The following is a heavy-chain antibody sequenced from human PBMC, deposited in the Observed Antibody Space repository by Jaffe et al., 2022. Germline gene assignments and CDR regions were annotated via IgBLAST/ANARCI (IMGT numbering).Heavy chain of an antibody. J-gene: IGHJ3*02. Sequence: QVQLVQSGAEVKKPGSSVKVSCKASGGTFSSYAISWVRQAPGQGLEWMGGIIPIFGTANYAQKFQGRVTITADESTSTAYMELSSLRSEDTAVYYCARLRGYSYGFGLSLDAFDIWGQGTMVTVSS. CDR3: ARLRGYSYGFGLSLDAFDI. CDR2: IIPIFGTA. V-gene: IGHV1-69*12. D-gene: IGHD5-18*01. CDR1: GGTFSSYA.